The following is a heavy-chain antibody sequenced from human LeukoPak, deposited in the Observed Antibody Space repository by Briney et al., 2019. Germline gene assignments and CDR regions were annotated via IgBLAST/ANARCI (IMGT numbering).Heavy chain of an antibody. CDR1: GGTFSSYA. V-gene: IGHV1-69*05. CDR3: ARGGTPTYYYYMDV. CDR2: IIPIFGTA. Sequence: GASVKVSCKASGGTFSSYAISWVRQAPGQGLEWMGGIIPIFGTANYAQKFQGRVTITTDESASTAYMELSSLRSEDTAVYYCARGGTPTYYYYMDVWGKGTTVTVSS. D-gene: IGHD1-1*01. J-gene: IGHJ6*03.